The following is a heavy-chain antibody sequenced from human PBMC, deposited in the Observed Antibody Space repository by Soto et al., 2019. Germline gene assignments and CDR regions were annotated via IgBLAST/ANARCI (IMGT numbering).Heavy chain of an antibody. V-gene: IGHV3-74*01. D-gene: IGHD5-18*01. J-gene: IGHJ4*02. CDR2: ILNDGTTT. CDR3: ATWRGGYTYGLDH. CDR1: GFTFSSQW. Sequence: GGSLRLSCTASGFTFSSQWLHWVRQAPGKGLMWIPRILNDGTTTNYADSVKGRFTVSRDNAKKTMSLQMNNLRAEDTAVYYCATWRGGYTYGLDHWGQGTPVTSPQ.